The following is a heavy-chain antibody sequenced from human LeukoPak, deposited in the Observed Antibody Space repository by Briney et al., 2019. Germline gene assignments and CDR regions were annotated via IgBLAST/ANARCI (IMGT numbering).Heavy chain of an antibody. V-gene: IGHV4-34*01. D-gene: IGHD3-10*01. CDR2: INDSGST. Sequence: SETLSLTCTVSGGSISSYYWSWIRQPAGKGLEWIGEINDSGSTNYNPSLKSRVTISVDTSMNQFSLKLSSVTAADTAEYYCTRGLWFGESRPYYYDYWGQGNLVTVST. CDR3: TRGLWFGESRPYYYDY. CDR1: GGSISSYY. J-gene: IGHJ4*02.